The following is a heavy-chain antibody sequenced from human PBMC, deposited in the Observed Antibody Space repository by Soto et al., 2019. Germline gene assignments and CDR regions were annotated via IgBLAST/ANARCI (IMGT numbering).Heavy chain of an antibody. J-gene: IGHJ6*02. Sequence: GGSLRLSCAASGFTFDDYDMHWGRQAPGKGLEWVSLISWDGGSTYYADSVKGRFTISRDNSKNSLYLQMNSLRAEDTALYYCAKSSLYGSGGMDVWGQGTTVTVSS. CDR2: ISWDGGST. CDR1: GFTFDDYD. CDR3: AKSSLYGSGGMDV. V-gene: IGHV3-43D*04. D-gene: IGHD3-10*01.